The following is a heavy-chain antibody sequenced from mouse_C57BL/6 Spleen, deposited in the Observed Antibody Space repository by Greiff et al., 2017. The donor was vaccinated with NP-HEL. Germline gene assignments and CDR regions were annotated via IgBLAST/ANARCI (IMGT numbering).Heavy chain of an antibody. V-gene: IGHV5-6*01. CDR1: GFTFSSYG. D-gene: IGHD6-2*01. Sequence: EVQRVESGGDLVKPGGSLKLSCAASGFTFSSYGMSWVRQTPDKRLEWVATISSGGSYTYYPDSVKGRFTISRDNAKNTLYLQMSSLKSEDTAMYYCAREGGSPVFDYWGQGTTLTVSS. J-gene: IGHJ2*01. CDR2: ISSGGSYT. CDR3: AREGGSPVFDY.